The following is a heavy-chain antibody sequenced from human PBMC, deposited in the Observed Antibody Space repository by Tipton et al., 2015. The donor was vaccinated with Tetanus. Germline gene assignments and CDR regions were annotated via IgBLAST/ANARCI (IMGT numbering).Heavy chain of an antibody. CDR3: ARAPDSWSKIEFYYYYMDV. CDR2: IYHTGHT. Sequence: TLSLTCTVSGGSIRSDDYYWSWIRQPPGKGPEWIGYIYHTGHTYFNPSLKSRLVMSVDTSKNQFSLKLTSMTAADTAVYYCARAPDSWSKIEFYYYYMDVWGKGTTVTVSS. J-gene: IGHJ6*03. D-gene: IGHD6-13*01. V-gene: IGHV4-30-4*01. CDR1: GGSIRSDDYY.